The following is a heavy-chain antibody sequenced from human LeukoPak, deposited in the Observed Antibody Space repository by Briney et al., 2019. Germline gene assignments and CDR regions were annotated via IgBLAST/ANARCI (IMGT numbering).Heavy chain of an antibody. CDR3: ARGPNMVRGVIITPYFDY. Sequence: PSETLSLTCTVSGGSISSSSYYWGWIRQPPGKGLEWIGSIYYSGSTYYNPSLKSRVTISVDTSKNQFSLKLSSVTAADTAVYYCARGPNMVRGVIITPYFDYWGQGTLVTVSS. J-gene: IGHJ4*02. CDR1: GGSISSSSYY. D-gene: IGHD3-10*01. V-gene: IGHV4-39*07. CDR2: IYYSGST.